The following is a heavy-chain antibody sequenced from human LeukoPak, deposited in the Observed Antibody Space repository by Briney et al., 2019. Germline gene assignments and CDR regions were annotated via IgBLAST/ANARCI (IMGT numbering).Heavy chain of an antibody. J-gene: IGHJ4*02. D-gene: IGHD3-10*01. CDR1: GGSISSSSYY. CDR3: ARSLLWLHYFDY. CDR2: IYYSGST. V-gene: IGHV4-39*07. Sequence: SETLSLTCTVSGGSISSSSYYWGWIRQPPGKGLEWIGSIYYSGSTYYNPSLKSRVTISIDTSKNQFSLKLSSVTAADTAVYYCARSLLWLHYFDYWGQGTLVTVSS.